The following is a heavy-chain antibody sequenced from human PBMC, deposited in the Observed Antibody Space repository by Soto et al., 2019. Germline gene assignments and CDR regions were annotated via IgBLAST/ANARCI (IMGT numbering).Heavy chain of an antibody. CDR2: NSAYTGNT. V-gene: IGHV1-18*01. CDR1: GYTFTSSG. CDR3: ARSGCSGGSCYSYYFDY. Sequence: QVQLVQSGAEVKKPGASVKVSCKASGYTFTSSGISWVLQAPGQGLEWMGWNSAYTGNTNYAQKLQGRVTMTTDTSTRTADMELRSLRSDDTSVYYCARSGCSGGSCYSYYFDYWGQGTLVTVSS. D-gene: IGHD2-15*01. J-gene: IGHJ4*02.